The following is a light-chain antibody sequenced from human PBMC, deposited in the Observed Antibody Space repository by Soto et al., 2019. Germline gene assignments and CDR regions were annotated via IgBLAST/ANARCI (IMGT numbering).Light chain of an antibody. Sequence: EIVLMQSPGTLSLSPGERSTLSCMAIQSVSRRYLVWHQQKPGQAPRLLIYPASRRATGIPERFSGSGSGTDFTLTISRLEPEDFAVYYCQQYDSYPLTFGGGTKVDNK. J-gene: IGKJ4*01. V-gene: IGKV3-20*01. CDR1: QSVSRRY. CDR2: PAS. CDR3: QQYDSYPLT.